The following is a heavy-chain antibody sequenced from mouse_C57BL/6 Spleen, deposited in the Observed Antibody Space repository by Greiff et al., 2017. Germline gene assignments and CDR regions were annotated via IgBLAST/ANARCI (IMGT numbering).Heavy chain of an antibody. J-gene: IGHJ2*01. V-gene: IGHV14-4*01. CDR1: GFNIKDDY. Sequence: VQLQQSGAELVRPGASVKLSCTASGFNIKDDYMHWVKQRPEQGLEWIGWIDPENGDTEYASKFQGKATITADTSSNTAYLQLSSLTSEDTAVYYCTTRRRHYFDYWAQGTTLTVSS. CDR2: IDPENGDT. D-gene: IGHD1-2*01. CDR3: TTRRRHYFDY.